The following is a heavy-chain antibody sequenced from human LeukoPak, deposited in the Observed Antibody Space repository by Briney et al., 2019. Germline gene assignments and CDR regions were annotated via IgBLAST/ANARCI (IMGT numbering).Heavy chain of an antibody. CDR1: GGSISSGGYY. J-gene: IGHJ4*02. CDR3: ARSARRGRPYYDFWSGPNYFDY. CDR2: IYYSGST. D-gene: IGHD3-3*01. V-gene: IGHV4-31*03. Sequence: TLSLTCTVSGGSISSGGYYWSWIRQHPGKGLEWIGYIYYSGSTYYNPSLKSRVTISVDTSKNQFSLKLSSVTAADTAVYYCARSARRGRPYYDFWSGPNYFDYWGQGTLVTVSS.